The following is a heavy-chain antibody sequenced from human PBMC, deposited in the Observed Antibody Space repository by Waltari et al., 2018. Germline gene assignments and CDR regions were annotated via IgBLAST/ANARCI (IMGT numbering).Heavy chain of an antibody. V-gene: IGHV3-7*01. Sequence: EERLVESGGGLVQPGGSLRLSCAASGFSLTGLSMSMSWVRPAPGKGLEWVANINPDGREQHYVDSVKGRFIISRDNAKRSIYLQMNSLRPEDSALYYWARVNRYSDYVEYYPYPYMDVWGRGTTVTVSS. CDR2: INPDGREQ. J-gene: IGHJ6*03. D-gene: IGHD5-12*01. CDR1: GFSLTGLS. CDR3: ARVNRYSDYVEYYPYPYMDV.